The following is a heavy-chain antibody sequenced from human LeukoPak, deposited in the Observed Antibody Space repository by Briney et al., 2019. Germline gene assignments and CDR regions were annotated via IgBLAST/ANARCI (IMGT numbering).Heavy chain of an antibody. CDR1: GGSFSGYY. J-gene: IGHJ4*02. V-gene: IGHV4-34*01. Sequence: SETLSLTCAVYGGSFSGYYWSWIRQSPGKGLEWIGENNESGRTNYNPSLKSRVTISVDASKNQFSLKLSSVTAADTAVYYCARGRSGWLAFDYWGQGILVTVSS. CDR3: ARGRSGWLAFDY. D-gene: IGHD6-19*01. CDR2: NNESGRT.